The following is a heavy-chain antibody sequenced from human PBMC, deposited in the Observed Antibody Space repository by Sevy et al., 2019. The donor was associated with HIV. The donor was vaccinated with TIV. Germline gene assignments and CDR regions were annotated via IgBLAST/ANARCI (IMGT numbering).Heavy chain of an antibody. V-gene: IGHV3-48*03. J-gene: IGHJ4*02. Sequence: GGSLRLSCVASGFTFSSYEMNWVRQAPGKGLEWVSYISNSGTSMYYSASLKGRFTISRDNARNSLYLQMNSLRAEDTAVYYCARDLPPSATTVAHFDCWGQGTLVTVSS. CDR2: ISNSGTSM. D-gene: IGHD4-17*01. CDR1: GFTFSSYE. CDR3: ARDLPPSATTVAHFDC.